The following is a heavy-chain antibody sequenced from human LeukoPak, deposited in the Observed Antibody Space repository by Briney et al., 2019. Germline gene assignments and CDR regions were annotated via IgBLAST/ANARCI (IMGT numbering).Heavy chain of an antibody. Sequence: PGGSLRLSCAASGFTLGYYDMSWVRQAPGKGLEWVSIISSSDDSTYYADSVTGRFTISTDRARNTLYLQMNSLRAEDTALYYCAKGSGRGSSSALDYWGQGTLVTVSS. CDR1: GFTLGYYD. V-gene: IGHV3-23*01. CDR3: AKGSGRGSSSALDY. D-gene: IGHD5-18*01. CDR2: ISSSDDST. J-gene: IGHJ4*01.